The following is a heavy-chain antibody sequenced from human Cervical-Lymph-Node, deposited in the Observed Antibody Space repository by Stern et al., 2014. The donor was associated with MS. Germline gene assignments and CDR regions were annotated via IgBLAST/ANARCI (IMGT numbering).Heavy chain of an antibody. V-gene: IGHV1-18*01. CDR2: ISGYNDDT. D-gene: IGHD6-19*01. CDR1: GYTFTNYG. J-gene: IGHJ5*02. Sequence: QVQLGQSGAEVKKPGASVKVSCKASGYTFTNYGISWVRQAPGQGLEWMGWISGYNDDTNYVEKFQGRVTMTTDTSTSTAYMELRSLRSDDTAVYYCARDPHIAVAGTGGGFDPWGQGTLVTASS. CDR3: ARDPHIAVAGTGGGFDP.